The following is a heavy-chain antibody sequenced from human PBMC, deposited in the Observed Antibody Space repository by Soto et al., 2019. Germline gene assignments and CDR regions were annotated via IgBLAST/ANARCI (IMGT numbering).Heavy chain of an antibody. CDR2: INHSGST. CDR1: GGSFSGYY. Sequence: WETLSLTCAVYGGSFSGYYWSWIRQPPGKGLEWIGEINHSGSTNYNPSLKSRVTISVDTSKNQFSLKLSSVTAADTAVYYCARASTIFGVGPFDYWGQGTLVTVSS. V-gene: IGHV4-34*01. J-gene: IGHJ4*02. CDR3: ARASTIFGVGPFDY. D-gene: IGHD3-3*01.